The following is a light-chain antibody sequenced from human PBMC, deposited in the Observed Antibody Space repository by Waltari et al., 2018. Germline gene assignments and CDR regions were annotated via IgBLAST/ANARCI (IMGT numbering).Light chain of an antibody. V-gene: IGLV2-14*01. CDR2: DVS. Sequence: QSALTQPASVSGSPGQSITLSCTGSSSDGGGYNYVSWYPQYPNEPPQVIIFDVSNRPSGISNRFSGSKSGNTASLTISSLQAGDEADYYCSSYTSSALWVFGGGTKLTVL. J-gene: IGLJ3*02. CDR3: SSYTSSALWV. CDR1: SSDGGGYNY.